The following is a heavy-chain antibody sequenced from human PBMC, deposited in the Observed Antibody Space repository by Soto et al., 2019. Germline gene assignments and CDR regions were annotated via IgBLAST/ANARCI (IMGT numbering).Heavy chain of an antibody. J-gene: IGHJ4*02. CDR3: GGEYGGSDYFDY. CDR2: IYHSGST. V-gene: IGHV4-30-2*01. CDR1: GGSISSGGYS. Sequence: QLQLQESGSGLVKPSQTLSLTCAVSGGSISSGGYSWSWIRQPPGKGLEWIGYIYHSGSTYYNPSIKRRVTISVARSKTQFSLKLSSVTAADTAVYYCGGEYGGSDYFDYWGQGTLVTGSS. D-gene: IGHD5-12*01.